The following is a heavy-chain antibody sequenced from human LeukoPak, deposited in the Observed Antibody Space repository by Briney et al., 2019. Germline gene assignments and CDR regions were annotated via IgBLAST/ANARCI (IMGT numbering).Heavy chain of an antibody. CDR1: GGSISSYY. CDR3: AGTAAGLHDYDILTGPFDY. J-gene: IGHJ4*02. CDR2: IYYSGST. Sequence: SETLSLTCTVSGGSISSYYWSWIRQPPGKGLEWIGYIYYSGSTNYNPSLKSRVTISVDTSKNQFSLKLSPVTAADTAVYYCAGTAAGLHDYDILTGPFDYWGQGTLVTVSS. D-gene: IGHD3-9*01. V-gene: IGHV4-59*01.